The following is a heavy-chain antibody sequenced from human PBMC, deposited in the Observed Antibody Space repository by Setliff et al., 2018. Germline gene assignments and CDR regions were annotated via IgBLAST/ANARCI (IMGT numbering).Heavy chain of an antibody. V-gene: IGHV1-46*01. CDR2: INTGGGSA. CDR1: GYTFSDYG. CDR3: ALSSLSICRGGNCPNVFDI. D-gene: IGHD2-15*01. J-gene: IGHJ3*02. Sequence: ASVKVSCKASGYTFSDYGVSWVRQAPGQGLEWMGTINTGGGSASIVDQFQGRVTMTRDTSTSTVYMELSSLTSDDTAVYYCALSSLSICRGGNCPNVFDIWGQGTMVTVSS.